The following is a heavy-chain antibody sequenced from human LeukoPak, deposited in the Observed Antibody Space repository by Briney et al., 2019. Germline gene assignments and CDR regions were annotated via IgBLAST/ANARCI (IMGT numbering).Heavy chain of an antibody. Sequence: GGSLRLSCAASGLSFSTYSMNWVRQAPGKGLEWVSTISRTSSYIYEADSVKGRFTISRDNANNSLYLQMNNVRDDDTAVYYCVTRASVNGITRFWGQGTLVTVSS. V-gene: IGHV3-21*01. CDR1: GLSFSTYS. D-gene: IGHD1/OR15-1a*01. CDR3: VTRASVNGITRF. CDR2: ISRTSSYI. J-gene: IGHJ4*02.